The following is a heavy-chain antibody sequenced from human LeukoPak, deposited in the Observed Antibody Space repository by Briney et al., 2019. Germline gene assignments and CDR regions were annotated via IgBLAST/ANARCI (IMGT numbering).Heavy chain of an antibody. J-gene: IGHJ4*02. Sequence: GGSLRLSCAASGFTFSSYWMHWVRQAPGKGLVWVSRINSDGSSTSYADSVKGRFTISRDNAKNTLYLQMNSPRAEDTAVYYCARAMVIGYPGGFDYWGQGTLVTVSS. CDR3: ARAMVIGYPGGFDY. V-gene: IGHV3-74*01. CDR1: GFTFSSYW. CDR2: INSDGSST. D-gene: IGHD2-21*01.